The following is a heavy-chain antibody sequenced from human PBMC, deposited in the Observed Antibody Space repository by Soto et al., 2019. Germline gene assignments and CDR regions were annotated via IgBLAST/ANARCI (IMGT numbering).Heavy chain of an antibody. Sequence: ESLKISCQGSGYSFTSYWISWVRQMPGKGLEWMGRIDPSDSYTNYSPSFQGHVTISADKSISTAYLQWSSLKASDTAMYYCARLLLSRVDFDPWGQGTLVTVSS. CDR1: GYSFTSYW. V-gene: IGHV5-10-1*01. CDR2: IDPSDSYT. J-gene: IGHJ5*02. D-gene: IGHD3-16*02. CDR3: ARLLLSRVDFDP.